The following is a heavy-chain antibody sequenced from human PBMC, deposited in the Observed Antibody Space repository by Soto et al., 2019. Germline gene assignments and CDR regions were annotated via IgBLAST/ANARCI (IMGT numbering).Heavy chain of an antibody. CDR3: ARGERWLQLAPDY. CDR1: YGSVVGGSGG. V-gene: IGHV4-61*01. J-gene: IGHJ4*02. CDR2: IYYSGST. D-gene: IGHD1-1*01. Sequence: LSLTSNGSYGSVVGGSGGWRWIRQPPGKGLEWIGYIYYSGSTNYNPSLKSRVTISVGTSKNQFSLKLSSVAAADTAVYYCARGERWLQLAPDYWGQGNLVT.